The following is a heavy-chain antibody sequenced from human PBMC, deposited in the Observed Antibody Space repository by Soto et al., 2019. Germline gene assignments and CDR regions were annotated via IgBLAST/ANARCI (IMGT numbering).Heavy chain of an antibody. CDR2: IYYSGST. V-gene: IGHV4-39*01. J-gene: IGHJ5*02. Sequence: SETLSLTCSVSGGSINSSSYFWGWVRQPPGKGPGWIGSIYYSGSTYYNPSLRSRVTISVDTSKNQFSLKLSSVTAADTAVFYCARHYSSGSRNWFDPWGQGTLVTVSS. CDR1: GGSINSSSYF. D-gene: IGHD6-19*01. CDR3: ARHYSSGSRNWFDP.